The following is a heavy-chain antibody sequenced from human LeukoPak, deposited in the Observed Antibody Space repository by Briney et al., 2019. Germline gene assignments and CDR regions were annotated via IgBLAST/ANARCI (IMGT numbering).Heavy chain of an antibody. J-gene: IGHJ6*03. CDR3: ARRPQYYDISTVYPATDYYYYMDV. Sequence: SETLSLSCAVYGGSFSGYYWSWIRQPPGKGLEWIGEINHSGSTNYNPSLKSRVTISVDTSKNQFSLKLSSVTAADTAVYYCARRPQYYDISTVYPATDYYYYMDVWGKGTTVTISS. CDR1: GGSFSGYY. D-gene: IGHD3-9*01. CDR2: INHSGST. V-gene: IGHV4-34*01.